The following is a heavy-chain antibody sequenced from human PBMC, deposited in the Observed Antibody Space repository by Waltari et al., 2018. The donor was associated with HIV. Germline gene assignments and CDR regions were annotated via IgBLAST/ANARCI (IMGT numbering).Heavy chain of an antibody. CDR1: GFRFTSYW. V-gene: IGHV5-10-1*01. D-gene: IGHD6-13*01. Sequence: EVQLVQSGAEVKKPGESLRISCKGSGFRFTSYWISWVRQMPGKGLEWMGRIDPSDSYTNYSPSFQGHVSISADQSISTAYLQWSSLKASDTAMYYCVRRVGQQLSWGQGTLVTVSS. CDR3: VRRVGQQLS. CDR2: IDPSDSYT. J-gene: IGHJ5*02.